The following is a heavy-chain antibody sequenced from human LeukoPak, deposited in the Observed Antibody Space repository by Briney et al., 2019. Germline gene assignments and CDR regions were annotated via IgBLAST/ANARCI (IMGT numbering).Heavy chain of an antibody. CDR2: ISSSSSYI. V-gene: IGHV3-21*01. J-gene: IGHJ6*02. Sequence: PGGSLRLSCAASGFTFSSYSMNWVRQAPGKGLEWVSSISSSSSYIYYADSVKGRFTISRDNAKNSLYLQMNSLRAADTAVYYCARGHGPSSSSIRNYGLDVWGQGTTVTVSS. CDR3: ARGHGPSSSSIRNYGLDV. D-gene: IGHD6-6*01. CDR1: GFTFSSYS.